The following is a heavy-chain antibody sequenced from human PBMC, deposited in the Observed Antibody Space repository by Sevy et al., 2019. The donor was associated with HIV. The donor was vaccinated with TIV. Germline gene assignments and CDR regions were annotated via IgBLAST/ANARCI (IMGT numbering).Heavy chain of an antibody. J-gene: IGHJ6*02. Sequence: GGSLRLSCAASGFTFSSYGMHWVCQAPGKGLEWVAVISYDGSNKYYADSVKGRFTISRDNSKNTLYLQMNSLRAEDTAVYYCAKEWGWQWLVQDYYYYYGMDVWGQGTTVTVSS. D-gene: IGHD6-19*01. CDR2: ISYDGSNK. V-gene: IGHV3-30*18. CDR3: AKEWGWQWLVQDYYYYYGMDV. CDR1: GFTFSSYG.